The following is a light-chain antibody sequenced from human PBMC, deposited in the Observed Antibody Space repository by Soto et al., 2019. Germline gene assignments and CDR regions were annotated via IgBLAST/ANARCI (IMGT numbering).Light chain of an antibody. CDR3: ISYTTSSTVV. Sequence: QSAPTQPASVSGSPGQSITISCTGTSSDVGAYNYVSWYQQHPGKAPKIVIYDVTYRPSGVSNRFSGSKSGNTASLTISGLQAEDEADYYCISYTTSSTVVFGGGTKVTVL. CDR2: DVT. J-gene: IGLJ2*01. V-gene: IGLV2-14*03. CDR1: SSDVGAYNY.